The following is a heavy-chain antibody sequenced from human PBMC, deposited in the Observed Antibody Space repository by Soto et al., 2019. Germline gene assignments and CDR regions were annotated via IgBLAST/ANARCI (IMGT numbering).Heavy chain of an antibody. J-gene: IGHJ6*02. CDR2: INHSRST. CDR1: GGSFSGYY. D-gene: IGHD1-7*01. CDR3: AREGGITGTTYYGMDV. Sequence: SETLSLTCAVYGGSFSGYYWSWIRQPPGKGLEWIGEINHSRSTNYNPSLKSRVTISVDTSKNQFSLKLSSVTAADTAVYYCAREGGITGTTYYGMDVWGQGTTVTVSS. V-gene: IGHV4-34*01.